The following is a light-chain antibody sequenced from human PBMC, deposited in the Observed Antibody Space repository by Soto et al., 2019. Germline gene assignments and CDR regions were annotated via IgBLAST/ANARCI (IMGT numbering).Light chain of an antibody. J-gene: IGLJ2*01. Sequence: QSALTQPASVSESPGQSITIPCTGTSSDIGGYNFVSWYQQYPGNAPKLLIYDVTNRPSGVSNRFSGSKSGNTASLTISGLQAADEAIYYCSSYTSTTTLVVFGGGTKLTVL. V-gene: IGLV2-14*01. CDR2: DVT. CDR3: SSYTSTTTLVV. CDR1: SSDIGGYNF.